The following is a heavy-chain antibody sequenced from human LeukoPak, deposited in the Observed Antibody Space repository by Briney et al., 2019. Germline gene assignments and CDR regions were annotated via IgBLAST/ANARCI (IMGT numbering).Heavy chain of an antibody. J-gene: IGHJ3*02. Sequence: KAGGSLRLSCAASGFTFSSYSMNWVRQAPGKGLEWVSSISSSSSYIYYADSVKGRFTISRDNAKNSLSLQMNTLRAEDTAVYFCARAPTMVVSSDHAFDIWGQGTMVTVSS. CDR2: ISSSSSYI. D-gene: IGHD4/OR15-4a*01. V-gene: IGHV3-21*01. CDR3: ARAPTMVVSSDHAFDI. CDR1: GFTFSSYS.